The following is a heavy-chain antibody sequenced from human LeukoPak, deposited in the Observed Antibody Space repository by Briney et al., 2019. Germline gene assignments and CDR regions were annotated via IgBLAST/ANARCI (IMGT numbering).Heavy chain of an antibody. Sequence: PSQTLSLTCAVSGGSISSGGYSWSWIRQPPGKGLEWIGYIYHSGSTYYNLSLKSRVTISVDRSKNQFSLKLSSVTAADTAVYYCARAGQDVDWFDPWGQGTLVTVSS. CDR2: IYHSGST. CDR1: GGSISSGGYS. CDR3: ARAGQDVDWFDP. V-gene: IGHV4-30-2*01. J-gene: IGHJ5*02.